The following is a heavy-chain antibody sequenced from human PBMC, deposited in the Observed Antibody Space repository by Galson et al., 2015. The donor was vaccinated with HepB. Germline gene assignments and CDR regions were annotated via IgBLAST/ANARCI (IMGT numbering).Heavy chain of an antibody. CDR3: ARAGGIAAAGTNPRNWYFDL. CDR1: GGSFSSYY. V-gene: IGHV4-59*01. D-gene: IGHD6-13*01. J-gene: IGHJ2*01. Sequence: SETLSLTCTVSGGSFSSYYWSWIRQPPGKGLEWIGYIYYSESTNYNPSLKSRLTISVEKSKNQFSLKLSSVTAADTAVYYCARAGGIAAAGTNPRNWYFDLWGRGTLVTVSS. CDR2: IYYSEST.